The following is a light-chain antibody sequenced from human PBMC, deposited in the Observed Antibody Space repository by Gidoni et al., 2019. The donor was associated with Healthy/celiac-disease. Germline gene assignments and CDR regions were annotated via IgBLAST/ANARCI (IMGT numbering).Light chain of an antibody. CDR3: QQSYSTPPT. CDR1: QSISSY. Sequence: DIQMTQSPSSLSASVGDRVTITCRASQSISSYLNWYQQKPGKAPKLLIYAASSLQSGVPSRFSGSGSGTDFTLTISSLQPEDFATYYCQQSYSTPPTFGPWTKVDIK. J-gene: IGKJ3*01. V-gene: IGKV1-39*01. CDR2: AAS.